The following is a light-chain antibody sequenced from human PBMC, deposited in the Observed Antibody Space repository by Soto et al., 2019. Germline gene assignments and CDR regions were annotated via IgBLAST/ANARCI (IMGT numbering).Light chain of an antibody. CDR1: QNVSRF. J-gene: IGKJ1*01. CDR3: QQYGSSGT. Sequence: EIVLTQSPATLSLSPGEGATLSCRASQNVSRFLAWYQRRPGQAPRLLIYDASNRASGIPDRFSGSGSGTDFTLTISSLEPEDFAVYYCQQYGSSGTFGQGTKVDIK. CDR2: DAS. V-gene: IGKV3-11*01.